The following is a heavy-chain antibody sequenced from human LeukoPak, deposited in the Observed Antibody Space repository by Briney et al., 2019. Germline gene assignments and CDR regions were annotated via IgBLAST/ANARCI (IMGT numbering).Heavy chain of an antibody. V-gene: IGHV1-69*01. CDR1: GGTFSSYA. J-gene: IGHJ6*03. D-gene: IGHD6-13*01. CDR2: IIPIFGTA. CDR3: ARLTEYSSSWYPYYYYYYMDV. Sequence: SVKVSCKASGGTFSSYAISWVRQAPGQGLEWMGGIIPIFGTANYAQKFQGRVTITADESTSTAYMELSSLRSEDTAVYYCARLTEYSSSWYPYYYYYYMDVWGKGTTVTISS.